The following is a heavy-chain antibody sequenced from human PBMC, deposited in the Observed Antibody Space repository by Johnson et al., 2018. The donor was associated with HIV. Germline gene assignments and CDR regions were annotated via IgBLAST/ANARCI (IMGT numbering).Heavy chain of an antibody. J-gene: IGHJ3*02. Sequence: VQLVESRGVLVQPGGSLRLSCAASGFTVSSNEMSWVRQAPGKGLEWVSSISGGSTYYADSVKGRFTISRDNSKNTLYLQMNSLRAEDTAVYYCARDETQRRYALTAFDIWGQGTLVTVSS. CDR2: ISGGST. CDR1: GFTVSSNE. V-gene: IGHV3-38-3*01. D-gene: IGHD6-25*01. CDR3: ARDETQRRYALTAFDI.